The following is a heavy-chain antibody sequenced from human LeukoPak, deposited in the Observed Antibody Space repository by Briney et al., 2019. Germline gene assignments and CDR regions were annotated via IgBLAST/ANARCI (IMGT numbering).Heavy chain of an antibody. D-gene: IGHD5-18*01. Sequence: GGSLRLSCAASGFTFNSYGMHWVRQAPGKGLEWLAFISYDGSNTYYADSVKGRFTVSRDDSKSTLYLQMNSLRADDTAVYYCARDCCGVDTAMVNRQDYYYYMDVWGKGTTVTISS. CDR3: ARDCCGVDTAMVNRQDYYYYMDV. J-gene: IGHJ6*03. CDR1: GFTFNSYG. V-gene: IGHV3-30*02. CDR2: ISYDGSNT.